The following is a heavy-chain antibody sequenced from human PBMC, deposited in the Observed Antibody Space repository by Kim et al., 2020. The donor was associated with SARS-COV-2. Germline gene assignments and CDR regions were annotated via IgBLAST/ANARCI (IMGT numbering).Heavy chain of an antibody. CDR1: GGSISSYY. V-gene: IGHV4-59*01. J-gene: IGHJ6*02. Sequence: SETLSLTCTVSGGSISSYYWSWIRQPPGKGLEWIGYIYYSGSTNYNPSLKSRVTISVDTSKNQFSLKLSSVTAADTAVYYCARDRISSGYDGYYYCYGMDVWGQGNTVTVSS. CDR2: IYYSGST. CDR3: ARDRISSGYDGYYYCYGMDV. D-gene: IGHD5-12*01.